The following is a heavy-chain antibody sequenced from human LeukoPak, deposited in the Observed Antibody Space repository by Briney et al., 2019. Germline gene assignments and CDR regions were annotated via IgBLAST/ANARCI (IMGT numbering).Heavy chain of an antibody. D-gene: IGHD2-2*01. J-gene: IGHJ5*02. CDR2: IETSGTT. CDR1: GGSISSGRYY. V-gene: IGHV4-61*02. CDR3: ARYHMLNRGVNWFDP. Sequence: SETLSLTCTVSGGSISSGRYYWSWIQQPAGKGLEWGGRIETSGTTKYNPSLNSRATISVDTSKNQFSLKLNSVTAADTAVYYCARYHMLNRGVNWFDPWGQGILVTVSS.